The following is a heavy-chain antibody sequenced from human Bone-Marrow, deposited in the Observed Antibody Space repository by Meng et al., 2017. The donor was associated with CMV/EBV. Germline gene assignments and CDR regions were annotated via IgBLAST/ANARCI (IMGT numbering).Heavy chain of an antibody. CDR3: ARVHESSPPNFFDY. V-gene: IGHV3-7*01. CDR2: IKGDGSEK. J-gene: IGHJ4*02. D-gene: IGHD6-13*01. CDR1: GFTFSSYW. Sequence: GESLKISCAASGFTFSSYWMSWVRQAPGKGLEWVAKIKGDGSEKYYVDSVKGRFTISRDNAKNSLFLQMNSLRAEDTAVYYCARVHESSPPNFFDYWGQGTLVTVSS.